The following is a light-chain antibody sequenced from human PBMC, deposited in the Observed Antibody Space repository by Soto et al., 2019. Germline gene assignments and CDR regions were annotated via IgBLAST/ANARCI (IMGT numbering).Light chain of an antibody. Sequence: EIVLTQSPGTLSLSPGERATLSCRASQSVSSSYLAWYQQKPGQAPRLLIYGASSRATGIPDRFSGSGSGTDFTLTISRLEPEDFAVYYCQQYHNSPLTFGGGTKVEIK. CDR2: GAS. J-gene: IGKJ4*01. CDR3: QQYHNSPLT. V-gene: IGKV3-20*01. CDR1: QSVSSSY.